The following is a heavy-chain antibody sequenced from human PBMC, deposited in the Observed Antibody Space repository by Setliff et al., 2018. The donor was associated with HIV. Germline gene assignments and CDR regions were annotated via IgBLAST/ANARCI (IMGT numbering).Heavy chain of an antibody. J-gene: IGHJ4*02. CDR3: ARGQDILEPSGPFDY. V-gene: IGHV4-34*01. D-gene: IGHD2-15*01. Sequence: SETLSLTCAVYGGSFSDYSWNWIRQPPGKGLEWIGEINHSGSTIYNPSVKSRLTISVDTSKNQFSLKLTSLTAADTAVYYCARGQDILEPSGPFDYWGQGTLVTVSS. CDR1: GGSFSDYS. CDR2: INHSGST.